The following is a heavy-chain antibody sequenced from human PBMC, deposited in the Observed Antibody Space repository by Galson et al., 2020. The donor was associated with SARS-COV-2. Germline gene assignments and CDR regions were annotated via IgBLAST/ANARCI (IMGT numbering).Heavy chain of an antibody. CDR3: ARDRMYYYDSSGTAPSGMDV. J-gene: IGHJ6*02. D-gene: IGHD3-22*01. V-gene: IGHV1-2*02. CDR1: GYTFTGYY. Sequence: ASVKVSCKASGYTFTGYYMHWVRQAPGQGLEWMGWINPNSGGTNYAQQFPGRVTMTRDTSISTAYMELSRLRSDDTAVYYCARDRMYYYDSSGTAPSGMDVWGQGTTVTVSS. CDR2: INPNSGGT.